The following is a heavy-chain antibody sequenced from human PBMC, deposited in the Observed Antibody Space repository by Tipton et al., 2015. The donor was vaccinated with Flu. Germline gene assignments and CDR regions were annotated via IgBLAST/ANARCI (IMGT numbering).Heavy chain of an antibody. D-gene: IGHD3-9*01. CDR1: GFTFSSYS. Sequence: SLRLSCAASGFTFSSYSMNWVRQAPGKGLEWVSSISSSSSYIYYADSVKGRFTISRDNAKNSLYLQMNSLRAEDTAVYYCARAVRDEILTGYGPWGQGTLATVSS. CDR3: ARAVRDEILTGYGP. J-gene: IGHJ5*02. V-gene: IGHV3-21*01. CDR2: ISSSSSYI.